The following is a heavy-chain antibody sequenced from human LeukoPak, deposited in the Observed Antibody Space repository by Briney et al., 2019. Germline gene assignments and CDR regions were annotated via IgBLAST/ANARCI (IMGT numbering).Heavy chain of an antibody. J-gene: IGHJ3*02. CDR3: ARARTGGDYDGFDI. CDR1: GYTFTSYG. Sequence: ASVKVSCKASGYTFTSYGISWVRQAPGQGLEWMGWINPNSGGTNYAQKFQGRVTMTRDTSISTAYMELSRLRSEDTAVYYCARARTGGDYDGFDIWGQGTMVTVSS. CDR2: INPNSGGT. V-gene: IGHV1-2*02. D-gene: IGHD7-27*01.